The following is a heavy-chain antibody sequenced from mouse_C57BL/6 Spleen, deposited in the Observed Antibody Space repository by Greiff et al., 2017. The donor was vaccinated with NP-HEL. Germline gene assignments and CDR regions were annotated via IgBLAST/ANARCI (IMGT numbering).Heavy chain of an antibody. Sequence: QVTLKESGPELVKPGASVKISCKASGYAFSSSWMNWVKQRPGKGLEWIGRIYPGDGDTNYNGKFKGKATLTADKSSSTAYMQLGSLTSEDSAVYFCTSRDSSGYSYCAMDYWGQGTSVTVSS. J-gene: IGHJ4*01. CDR2: IYPGDGDT. CDR3: TSRDSSGYSYCAMDY. CDR1: GYAFSSSW. V-gene: IGHV1-82*01. D-gene: IGHD3-2*02.